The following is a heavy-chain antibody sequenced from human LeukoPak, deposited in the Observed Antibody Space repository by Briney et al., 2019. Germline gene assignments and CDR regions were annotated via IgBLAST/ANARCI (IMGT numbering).Heavy chain of an antibody. Sequence: PGGSLRLSCAASGFTFSSYAMHWVRQAPGKGLEWVAVISYDGSNKYYADSVKGRFTISRDNSKNTLYLQMNSLRAEDTAVYYCARDRLPAQDYDSSGYYRDYFDYWGQGTLVTVSS. D-gene: IGHD3-22*01. CDR2: ISYDGSNK. J-gene: IGHJ4*02. CDR3: ARDRLPAQDYDSSGYYRDYFDY. CDR1: GFTFSSYA. V-gene: IGHV3-30-3*01.